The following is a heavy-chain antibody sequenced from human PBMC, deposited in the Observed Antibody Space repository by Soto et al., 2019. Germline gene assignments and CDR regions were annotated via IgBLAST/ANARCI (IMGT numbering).Heavy chain of an antibody. J-gene: IGHJ5*02. CDR1: GFTFSYYG. CDR2: ISYDENNK. D-gene: IGHD2-21*01. CDR3: ATDGYDGGSIPWWFGP. V-gene: IGHV3-30*03. Sequence: QVHLVESGGGVVQPGRSLRLSCADSGFTFSYYGMHWVRQAPGKGLEWVAFISYDENNKYYADSVKGRFTISRDNSNNTLFLQMSSLRAEDTATYYCATDGYDGGSIPWWFGPWGQGTLVSVSS.